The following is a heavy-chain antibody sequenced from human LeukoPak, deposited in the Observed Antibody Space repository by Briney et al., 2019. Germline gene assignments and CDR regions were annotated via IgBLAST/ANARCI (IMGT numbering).Heavy chain of an antibody. Sequence: PSETLSLTCAVSGSSISSSTWWTWVRQAPGKGLEWIGEVFYSGSTNSNPSLKSRLTMSVDESKHEFSLKLASVTAADTAIYYCASGGLVSRYLDHWGQGTLVTVSS. CDR2: VFYSGST. CDR1: GSSISSSTW. J-gene: IGHJ4*02. CDR3: ASGGLVSRYLDH. V-gene: IGHV4-4*02. D-gene: IGHD5/OR15-5a*01.